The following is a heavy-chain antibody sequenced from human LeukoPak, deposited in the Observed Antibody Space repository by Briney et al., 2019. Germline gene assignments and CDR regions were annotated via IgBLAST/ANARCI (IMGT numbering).Heavy chain of an antibody. V-gene: IGHV4-38-2*01. Sequence: SETLSLTCAVSGYSISSGYHWGWIRQSPGKGLEWIGFMYHSGSTYYDPSLKSRVTISVDTSKNRFSLKLSSVTAADTAVYYCARRIVSSSSGFDYWGQGTLVTVSS. D-gene: IGHD6-6*01. CDR1: GYSISSGYH. J-gene: IGHJ4*02. CDR3: ARRIVSSSSGFDY. CDR2: MYHSGST.